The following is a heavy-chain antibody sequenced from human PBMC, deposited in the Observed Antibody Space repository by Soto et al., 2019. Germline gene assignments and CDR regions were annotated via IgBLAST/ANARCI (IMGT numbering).Heavy chain of an antibody. CDR1: GGSISGYY. CDR2: IYYSGST. V-gene: IGHV4-59*01. Sequence: SETLSLTCTVSGGSISGYYWSWIRQPPGKGLEWIGYIYYSGSTNYNPSLKSRVTISVDTSKNQFSLKLSSVTAADTAVYYCARVSYYGMAVWGQGTTVTVSS. J-gene: IGHJ6*02. CDR3: ARVSYYGMAV.